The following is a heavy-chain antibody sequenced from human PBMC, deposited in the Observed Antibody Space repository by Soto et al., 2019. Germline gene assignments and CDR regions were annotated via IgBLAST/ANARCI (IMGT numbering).Heavy chain of an antibody. D-gene: IGHD6-13*01. CDR2: IYWNDDR. CDR3: VHRLRQQGWYDS. Sequence: SGPTLVNPTQTLTLTCTFSGFSLSTTRVGVGWIRQPPGKALEWLALIYWNDDRRYSPSLRTRLTITKGTSTNQVVLTMTNMDPVDTATYYCVHRLRQQGWYDSWGQGTLVTVSS. J-gene: IGHJ5*01. CDR1: GFSLSTTRVG. V-gene: IGHV2-5*01.